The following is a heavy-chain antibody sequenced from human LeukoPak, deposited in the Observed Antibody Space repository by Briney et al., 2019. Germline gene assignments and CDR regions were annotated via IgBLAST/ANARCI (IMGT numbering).Heavy chain of an antibody. CDR2: ITGAGSST. J-gene: IGHJ4*02. CDR3: ARKVAVAMDLDY. D-gene: IGHD5-18*01. Sequence: SGGSLRLSCAASGFTFKSYGMTWVRQVPGKGLEWVSSITGAGSSTKYADSVSGRFTISRDNSKNTLSLQMTELRAEDTAVYYCARKVAVAMDLDYWGQGTLVTVSS. CDR1: GFTFKSYG. V-gene: IGHV3-23*01.